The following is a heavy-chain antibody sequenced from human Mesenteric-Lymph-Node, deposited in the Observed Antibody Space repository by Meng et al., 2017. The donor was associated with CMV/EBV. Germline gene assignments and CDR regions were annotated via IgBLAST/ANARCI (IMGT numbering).Heavy chain of an antibody. CDR1: GFAFSSNA. V-gene: IGHV3-23*03. Sequence: CAASGFAFSSNAMTWVRQAPGKGLEWVSFIYSEGTSTYYADSVQGRFTVSRDNSKNTLYLQMNSLRTADTAVYYCSKLGRGLPIDFWGPGTLVTVSS. CDR3: SKLGRGLPIDF. CDR2: IYSEGTST. J-gene: IGHJ4*02. D-gene: IGHD3-10*01.